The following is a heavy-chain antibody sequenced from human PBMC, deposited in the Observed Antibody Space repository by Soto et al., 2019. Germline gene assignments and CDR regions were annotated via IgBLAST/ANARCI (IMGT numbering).Heavy chain of an antibody. CDR3: AKEHDYDSSGYHYGMDV. D-gene: IGHD3-22*01. J-gene: IGHJ6*02. CDR1: GFTFSSYG. Sequence: QVQLVESGGGVVQPGRSLRLSCAASGFTFSSYGMHWVRQAPGKGLEWVAVISYDGSNKYYADSVKGRFTISRDNSKNTLYLQMNRLRAEDTAVYYCAKEHDYDSSGYHYGMDVWGQGTTVTVS. V-gene: IGHV3-30*18. CDR2: ISYDGSNK.